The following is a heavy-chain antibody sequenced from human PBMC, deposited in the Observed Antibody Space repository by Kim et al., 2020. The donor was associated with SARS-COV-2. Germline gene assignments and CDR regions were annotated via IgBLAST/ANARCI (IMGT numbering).Heavy chain of an antibody. CDR1: GGSISSSSYY. Sequence: SETLSLTCTVSGGSISSSSYYWGWIRQPPGKGLEWIGSIYYSGSTYYNPSLKSRVTISVDTSKNQFSLKLSSVTAADTAVYYCARHPLDYGAPHFDYWGQGTLVTVSS. CDR2: IYYSGST. D-gene: IGHD4-17*01. CDR3: ARHPLDYGAPHFDY. V-gene: IGHV4-39*07. J-gene: IGHJ4*02.